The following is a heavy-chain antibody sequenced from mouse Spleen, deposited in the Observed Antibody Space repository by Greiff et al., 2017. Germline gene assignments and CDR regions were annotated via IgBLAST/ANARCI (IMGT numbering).Heavy chain of an antibody. V-gene: IGHV1-81*01. J-gene: IGHJ2*01. D-gene: IGHD2-3*01. Sequence: VQLQQSGAELARPGASVKLSCKASGYTFTSYGIRWVKQRPGQGLEWIGEIYPRSGNTYYNEKFKGKATLTADKSSSTAYMELRSLTSEDSAVYFCARGMALYDGYLDYWGQGTTLTVSS. CDR2: IYPRSGNT. CDR3: ARGMALYDGYLDY. CDR1: GYTFTSYG.